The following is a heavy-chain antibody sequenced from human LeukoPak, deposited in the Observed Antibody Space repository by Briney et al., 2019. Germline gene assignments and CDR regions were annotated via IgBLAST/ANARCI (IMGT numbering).Heavy chain of an antibody. D-gene: IGHD5-24*01. CDR2: ISSSSSYI. Sequence: KAGGSLRLSCAASGFTFSSYSMNWVRQAPGKGLEWVSSISSSSSYIYYADSVKGRFTISRDNAKNSLYLQMNSLRAEDTAVYYCARGNGSGKRRAFDIWGQGTMVTVSS. CDR3: ARGNGSGKRRAFDI. J-gene: IGHJ3*02. CDR1: GFTFSSYS. V-gene: IGHV3-21*01.